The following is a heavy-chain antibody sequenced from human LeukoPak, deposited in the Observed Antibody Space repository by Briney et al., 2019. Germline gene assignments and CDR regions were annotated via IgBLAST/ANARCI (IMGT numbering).Heavy chain of an antibody. V-gene: IGHV4-4*07. J-gene: IGHJ1*01. D-gene: IGHD4-17*01. Sequence: PSETLSLTCTVSGGSIYAYYWNWVRQPAGKGLEWIGRIYSSGSTNYNPSLKSRVTISVDTSKNQFSLKLSSVTAADTAVYYCARGYGDYKHWGQGTLVTVSS. CDR1: GGSIYAYY. CDR2: IYSSGST. CDR3: ARGYGDYKH.